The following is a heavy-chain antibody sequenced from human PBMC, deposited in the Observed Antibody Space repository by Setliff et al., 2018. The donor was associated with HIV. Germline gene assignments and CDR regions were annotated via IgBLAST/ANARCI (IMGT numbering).Heavy chain of an antibody. V-gene: IGHV4-59*11. CDR1: GGSMSTHY. CDR2: IYTTGST. D-gene: IGHD1-26*01. CDR3: ASGSPFDGFDM. Sequence: PSETLSLTCTVSGGSMSTHYWGWIRQTPGKGLEWIGHIYTTGSTHYNPSLRSRVTISIDTSKSHFSLRLKSVTAADTALYYCASGSPFDGFDMWGQGTMVTVSS. J-gene: IGHJ3*02.